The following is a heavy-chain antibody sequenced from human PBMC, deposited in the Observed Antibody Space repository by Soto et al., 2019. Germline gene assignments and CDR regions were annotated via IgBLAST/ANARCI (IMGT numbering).Heavy chain of an antibody. CDR3: ARDPQPLYCSGGSCYSYGFDY. D-gene: IGHD2-15*01. J-gene: IGHJ4*02. V-gene: IGHV1-2*04. Sequence: ASVKVSCKASGYTFTGYYMHWVRQAPGQGLEWMGWINPNSGGTNYAQKFRGWVTMTRDTSISTAYMELSRLRSDDTAVYYCARDPQPLYCSGGSCYSYGFDYWGQGTLVTVSS. CDR2: INPNSGGT. CDR1: GYTFTGYY.